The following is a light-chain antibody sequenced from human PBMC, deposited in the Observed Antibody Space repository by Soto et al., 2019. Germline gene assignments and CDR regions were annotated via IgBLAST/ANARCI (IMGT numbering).Light chain of an antibody. V-gene: IGLV2-8*01. Sequence: QSALTQPPSASGSPGQSVTISCTGTSSDGGGYNYVPWYQQYPGRAPKLMIYEVTKRPSGVSDRFSGSKSGNTASRTVSGLQAEDEADYYCSSYATSNNFYFVFGGGTKVTVL. CDR2: EVT. CDR3: SSYATSNNFYFV. CDR1: SSDGGGYNY. J-gene: IGLJ3*02.